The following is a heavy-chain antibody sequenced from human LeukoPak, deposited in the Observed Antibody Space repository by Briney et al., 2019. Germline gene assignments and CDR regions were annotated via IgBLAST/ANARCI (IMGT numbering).Heavy chain of an antibody. J-gene: IGHJ5*02. Sequence: SETLSLTCTVSGGSISSSSYYWGWIRQPPGKGLEWIGSIYYSGSTYYNPSLKSRVTISVDTSKNQFSLKLSSVTAADTAVYYCARRVVVVPAAINWFDPWGQGTLVTVSS. CDR3: ARRVVVVPAAINWFDP. D-gene: IGHD2-2*02. CDR2: IYYSGST. V-gene: IGHV4-39*01. CDR1: GGSISSSSYY.